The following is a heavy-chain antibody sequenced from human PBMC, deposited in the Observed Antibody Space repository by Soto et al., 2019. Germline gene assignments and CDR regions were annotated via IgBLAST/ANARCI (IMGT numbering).Heavy chain of an antibody. CDR2: IYSGGST. Sequence: EVQLVESGGGLVQPGGSLRLSCAASXXTVSSNYMSWVRQAPGKGLEWVSVIYSGGSTYYADSVKGRFTISRDNSKNTLYLQMNSLRAEDTAVYYCARDRTGALNAFDIWGQGTMVTVSS. CDR1: XXTVSSNY. V-gene: IGHV3-66*01. J-gene: IGHJ3*02. CDR3: ARDRTGALNAFDI.